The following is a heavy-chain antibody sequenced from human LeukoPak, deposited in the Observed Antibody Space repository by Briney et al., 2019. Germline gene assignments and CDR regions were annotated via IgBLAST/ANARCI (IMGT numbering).Heavy chain of an antibody. D-gene: IGHD2-2*01. Sequence: SVKVSCKASGGTFSSYAISWVRQAPGQGLEWMGGIIPIFGTANYAQKFQGRVTITTDESTSTAYMELSNLRSEDTAVYYCARDKDCSSTSCSGMFDPWGQGTLVTVSS. CDR3: ARDKDCSSTSCSGMFDP. V-gene: IGHV1-69*05. CDR1: GGTFSSYA. J-gene: IGHJ5*02. CDR2: IIPIFGTA.